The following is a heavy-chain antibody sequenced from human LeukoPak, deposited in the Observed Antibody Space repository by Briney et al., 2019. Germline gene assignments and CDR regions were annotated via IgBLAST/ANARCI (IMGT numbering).Heavy chain of an antibody. D-gene: IGHD3-22*01. CDR1: GFTFFSYG. Sequence: PGRSLRLSCAASGFTFFSYGMHWVRQAPGKGLEWVAVMSYDGSNEYYADSVKGRFTISRDNSKKTVDLQMNSLRAEDTAVYYCAKDHNYYERNGLVDQWGQGTLVTVSS. CDR3: AKDHNYYERNGLVDQ. V-gene: IGHV3-30*18. CDR2: MSYDGSNE. J-gene: IGHJ4*02.